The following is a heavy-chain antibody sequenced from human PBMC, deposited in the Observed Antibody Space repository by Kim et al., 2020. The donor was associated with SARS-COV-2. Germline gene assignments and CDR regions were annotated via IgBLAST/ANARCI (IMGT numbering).Heavy chain of an antibody. D-gene: IGHD2-2*01. J-gene: IGHJ6*02. V-gene: IGHV3-30-3*01. Sequence: GGSLRLSCAASGFTFSSYAMHWVRQAPGKGLEWVAVISYDGSNKYYADSVKGRFTISRDNSKNTLYLQMNSLRAEDTAVYYCARESECSSTSCYPGRGYYYYGMDVWGQGTTVTVSS. CDR1: GFTFSSYA. CDR2: ISYDGSNK. CDR3: ARESECSSTSCYPGRGYYYYGMDV.